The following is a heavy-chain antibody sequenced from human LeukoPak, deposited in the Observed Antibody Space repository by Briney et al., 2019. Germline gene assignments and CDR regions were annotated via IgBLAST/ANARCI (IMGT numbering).Heavy chain of an antibody. J-gene: IGHJ6*03. CDR2: INHSGST. CDR3: ARTDYSTYYCYYMDV. V-gene: IGHV4-34*01. Sequence: PSETLSLTCAVYGGSFSGYYWSWIRQPPGKGLEWIGEINHSGSTNYNPSLKSRVTISVDTSKNQFSLKLSSVTAADTAVYYCARTDYSTYYCYYMDVWGKGTTVTVSS. D-gene: IGHD4-11*01. CDR1: GGSFSGYY.